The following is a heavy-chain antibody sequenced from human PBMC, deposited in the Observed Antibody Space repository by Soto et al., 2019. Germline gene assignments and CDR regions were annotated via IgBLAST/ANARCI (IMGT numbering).Heavy chain of an antibody. Sequence: QVQLQESGPGLVKPSVTLSLTCAVSGVSIGSHDWWTWVRQPPGKGLEWIGESHQRGNTNYNSSLESRVTLSLDKSKNHFSLQLSSVTVADTAVYYCATRDTGRVYWGQGTLVTVSS. CDR1: GVSIGSHDW. CDR2: SHQRGNT. CDR3: ATRDTGRVY. D-gene: IGHD5-18*01. J-gene: IGHJ4*02. V-gene: IGHV4-4*02.